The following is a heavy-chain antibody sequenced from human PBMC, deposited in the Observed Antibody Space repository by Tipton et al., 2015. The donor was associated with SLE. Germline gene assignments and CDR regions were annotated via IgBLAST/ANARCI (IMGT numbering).Heavy chain of an antibody. D-gene: IGHD6-13*01. CDR1: GYTFTGYY. CDR2: INPNSGGT. J-gene: IGHJ5*02. V-gene: IGHV1-2*06. CDR3: ARDRHIAAAGLYNWFDP. Sequence: QLVQSGAEVKKPGASVKVSCKASGYTFTGYYMHWVRQAPGQGLEWMGRINPNSGGTNYAQKFQGRVTMTRDTSISTAYMELRSLRSDDTAVYYCARDRHIAAAGLYNWFDPWGQGTLVTVSS.